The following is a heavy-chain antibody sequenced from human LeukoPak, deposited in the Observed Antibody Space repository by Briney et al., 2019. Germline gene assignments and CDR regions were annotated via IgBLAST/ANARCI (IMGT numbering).Heavy chain of an antibody. V-gene: IGHV3-21*01. CDR1: GFTFSSYS. J-gene: IGHJ4*02. Sequence: PGGSLRLSCAASGFTFSSYSMNWVRQAPGKGLEWVSSISSSSSYIYYADSVKGRFTISRDNAKNSLYLQMNSLRAEDTAVYYCARLRSGGSGSCYDYWGQGTLVTVSS. D-gene: IGHD2-15*01. CDR3: ARLRSGGSGSCYDY. CDR2: ISSSSSYI.